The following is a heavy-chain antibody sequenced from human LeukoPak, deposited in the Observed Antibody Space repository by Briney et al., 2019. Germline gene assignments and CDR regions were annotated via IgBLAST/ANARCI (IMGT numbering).Heavy chain of an antibody. CDR3: AREVVSSPSYFDS. V-gene: IGHV3-53*01. CDR2: FYRGDSA. Sequence: GGSLRLSCAASGFTVSSSYMYWVRQAPGKGLEWVSFFYRGDSAYYAESVRGRFTISRDNSKNTLYLLMNSLIPEDTAVYYCAREVVSSPSYFDSWGQGTLVTVSS. D-gene: IGHD2-15*01. J-gene: IGHJ4*02. CDR1: GFTVSSSY.